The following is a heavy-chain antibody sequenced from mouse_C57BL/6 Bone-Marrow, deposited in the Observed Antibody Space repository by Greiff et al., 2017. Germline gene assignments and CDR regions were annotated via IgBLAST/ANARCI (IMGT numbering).Heavy chain of an antibody. CDR3: APYSNGLWFAY. D-gene: IGHD2-5*01. J-gene: IGHJ3*01. CDR1: GYTFTDYY. V-gene: IGHV1-19*01. Sequence: EVQLVESGPVLVKPGASVKMSCKASGYTFTDYYMNWVKQSHGKSLEWIGVINPYNGGTSYNQKFKGKATLTVDKSSSTAYMELNSLTSEDSAVYYCAPYSNGLWFAYWGQGTLGTVSA. CDR2: INPYNGGT.